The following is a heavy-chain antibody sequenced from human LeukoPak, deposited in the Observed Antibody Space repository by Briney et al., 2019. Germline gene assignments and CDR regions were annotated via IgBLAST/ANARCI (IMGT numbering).Heavy chain of an antibody. D-gene: IGHD3-16*01. V-gene: IGHV3-11*05. CDR2: VTSTRRST. CDR1: GFSLSDYY. J-gene: IGHJ4*02. CDR3: ARGRRGSYYTFQV. Sequence: GGSLRLSCAVSGFSLSDYYMNWVRQAPGKGLEWISYVTSTRRSTNYADSVKGRFTISRDSAKNSVSLRLSSLTAEDTAVYYCARGRRGSYYTFQVWGQGTLVSV.